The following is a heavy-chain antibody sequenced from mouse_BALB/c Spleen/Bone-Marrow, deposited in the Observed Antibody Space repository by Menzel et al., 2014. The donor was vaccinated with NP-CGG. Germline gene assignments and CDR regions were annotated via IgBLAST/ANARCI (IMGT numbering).Heavy chain of an antibody. CDR1: GYTFTTYV. CDR3: GRDYYGSTSFAY. D-gene: IGHD1-1*01. Sequence: LQESGPELVKPGASVKMSCEASGYTFTTYVMHWVKQKPGQGLEWIGYINPYNDGAKYNEKFKGKATLTSDKSSSTAYMEPSSLTSEDSAVYYCGRDYYGSTSFAYWGQGTLVTVSA. V-gene: IGHV1-14*01. J-gene: IGHJ3*01. CDR2: INPYNDGA.